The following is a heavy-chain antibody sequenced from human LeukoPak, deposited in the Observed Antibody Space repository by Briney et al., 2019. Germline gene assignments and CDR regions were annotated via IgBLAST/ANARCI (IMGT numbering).Heavy chain of an antibody. CDR1: GGSFSGYY. D-gene: IGHD2-21*01. CDR3: ASEALALAYCGGDCYS. V-gene: IGHV4-34*01. CDR2: INHSGSI. J-gene: IGHJ5*02. Sequence: SETLSLTCAVYGGSFSGYYWSWIRQPPGKGLEWIGEINHSGSINYNPSLKSRVTISVDTSKNQFSLKLSSVTAADTAVYYCASEALALAYCGGDCYSWGQGTLVTVSS.